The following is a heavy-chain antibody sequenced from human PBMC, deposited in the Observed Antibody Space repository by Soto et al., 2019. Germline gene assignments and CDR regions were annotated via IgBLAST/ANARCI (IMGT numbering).Heavy chain of an antibody. CDR2: ISYDGSNK. J-gene: IGHJ4*02. D-gene: IGHD3-10*01. Sequence: LRLSCAASGFTFSSYGMHWVRQAPGKGLEWVAVISYDGSNKYYADSVKGRFTISRDNSKNTLYLQMNSLRAEDTAVYYCAKDLNYYGSGSYYNPDFDYWGQGTLVTVSS. CDR3: AKDLNYYGSGSYYNPDFDY. CDR1: GFTFSSYG. V-gene: IGHV3-30*18.